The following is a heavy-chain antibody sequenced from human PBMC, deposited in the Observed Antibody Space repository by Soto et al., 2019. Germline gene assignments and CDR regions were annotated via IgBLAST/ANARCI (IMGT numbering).Heavy chain of an antibody. V-gene: IGHV3-53*01. J-gene: IGHJ6*02. CDR1: GFTVSSNY. D-gene: IGHD2-2*01. CDR2: IYSGGST. CDR3: AREAVVPAAIPSPYYYYGMDV. Sequence: VGSLRLSCAASGFTVSSNYMSWVRQAPGKGLEWVSVIYSGGSTYYADSVKGRFTISRDNSKNTLYLQMNSLRAEDTAVYYCAREAVVPAAIPSPYYYYGMDVWGQGTTVTVSS.